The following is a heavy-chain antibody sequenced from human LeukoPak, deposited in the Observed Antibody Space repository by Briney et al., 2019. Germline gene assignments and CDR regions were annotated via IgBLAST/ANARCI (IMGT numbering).Heavy chain of an antibody. CDR3: ARVNVGYYTNYYYGMDV. J-gene: IGHJ6*02. D-gene: IGHD3-3*01. Sequence: ASVKVSSKASGYTFTSYGISWVRQAPGQGLEWMGWISAYNGNTNYAQKLQGRVTMTTDTSTSTAYMELRSLRSDDTAVYYCARVNVGYYTNYYYGMDVWGQGTTVTVSS. CDR1: GYTFTSYG. CDR2: ISAYNGNT. V-gene: IGHV1-18*01.